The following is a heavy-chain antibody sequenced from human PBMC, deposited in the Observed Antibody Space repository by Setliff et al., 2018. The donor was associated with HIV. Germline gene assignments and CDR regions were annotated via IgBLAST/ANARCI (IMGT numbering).Heavy chain of an antibody. J-gene: IGHJ4*02. CDR3: ARLTLYSSSWYGTRDYFDY. CDR2: IYCSGST. Sequence: PSETLSLTCIVSGGSISTTSYYWGWIRQPPGKGLEWIGSIYCSGSTYYNPSLKSRVTISVDTSKNQFSLKLSSVTVADTAVYYCARLTLYSSSWYGTRDYFDYWGQGTLVTVSS. CDR1: GGSISTTSYY. V-gene: IGHV4-39*01. D-gene: IGHD6-13*01.